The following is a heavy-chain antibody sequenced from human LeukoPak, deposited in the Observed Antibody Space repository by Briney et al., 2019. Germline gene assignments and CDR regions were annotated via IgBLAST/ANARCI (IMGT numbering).Heavy chain of an antibody. V-gene: IGHV3-33*01. CDR3: ARERITLVRGLNYYYGMDV. D-gene: IGHD3-10*01. CDR2: IWYDGSVK. CDR1: GFTFSTYG. J-gene: IGHJ6*02. Sequence: PGGSLRLSCAASGFTFSTYGMHWVRQAPGKGLEWVAVIWYDGSVKDYADSVKGRFTISRDNSKNALNLQMNSLRAADTAVYYCARERITLVRGLNYYYGMDVWGQGTTVTVSS.